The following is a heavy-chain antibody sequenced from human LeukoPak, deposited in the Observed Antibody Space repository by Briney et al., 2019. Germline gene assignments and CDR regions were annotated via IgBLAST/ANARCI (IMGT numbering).Heavy chain of an antibody. Sequence: GRSLRLSCAASGFTFSSYAMHWVRQAPGKGLEWVSIIYSGGSTYYADSVKGRFTISRDNSKNTLYLQMNSLRAEDTAVYYCAKVHSSTSDEDYWGQGTLVTVSS. CDR2: IYSGGST. V-gene: IGHV3-23*03. J-gene: IGHJ4*02. D-gene: IGHD2-2*01. CDR3: AKVHSSTSDEDY. CDR1: GFTFSSYA.